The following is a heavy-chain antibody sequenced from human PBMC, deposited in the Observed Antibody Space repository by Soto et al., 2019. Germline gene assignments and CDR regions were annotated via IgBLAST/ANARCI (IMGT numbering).Heavy chain of an antibody. CDR2: IFSNDEK. Sequence: QVTLKESGPVLVKPTETLTLTCTVSGFSLSNARMGVSWISQPPGKALEWLAHIFSNDEKSYCTSLKSRLTSSKDTSKSQVVLTMTNMDPVDTATYYCARIRACSSTSCYNNWFDPWGQGTLVTGSS. V-gene: IGHV2-26*01. D-gene: IGHD2-2*02. CDR3: ARIRACSSTSCYNNWFDP. J-gene: IGHJ5*02. CDR1: GFSLSNARMG.